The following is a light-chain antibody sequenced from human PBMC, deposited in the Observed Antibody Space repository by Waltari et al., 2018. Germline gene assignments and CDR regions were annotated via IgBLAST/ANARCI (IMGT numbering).Light chain of an antibody. CDR2: EVI. CDR3: SSYTSSYNLV. Sequence: QSALTQPASVSGSPGQSITISCTGTSSDVGGYDYVPWYQQHPCKAPKLMIYEVINRPAGVSNRCSGSKSGNTAALTISGLQAEDEADYYCSSYTSSYNLVFGGGTKLTVL. J-gene: IGLJ2*01. V-gene: IGLV2-14*01. CDR1: SSDVGGYDY.